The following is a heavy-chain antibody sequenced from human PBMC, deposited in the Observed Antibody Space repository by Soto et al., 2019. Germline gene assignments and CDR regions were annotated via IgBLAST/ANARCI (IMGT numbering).Heavy chain of an antibody. Sequence: SETLSLTCTVSGGSISSGGYYWSWIRQHPGKGLEWIGYIYYSGSTYYNPSLKSRVTISVDTSKNQFSLKLSSVTAADTAVYYCASAPEVCSSTSCRYYYYGMDVWGQGTRVTVSS. CDR2: IYYSGST. D-gene: IGHD2-2*01. V-gene: IGHV4-31*03. J-gene: IGHJ6*02. CDR1: GGSISSGGYY. CDR3: ASAPEVCSSTSCRYYYYGMDV.